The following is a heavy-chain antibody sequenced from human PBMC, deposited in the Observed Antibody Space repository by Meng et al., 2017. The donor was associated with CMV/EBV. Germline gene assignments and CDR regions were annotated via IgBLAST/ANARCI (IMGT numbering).Heavy chain of an antibody. V-gene: IGHV3-15*01. CDR3: TTDRCSSTSCYRKYYYYGMDV. Sequence: WVRQAPGKWLEWVGRIKSKTDGGTTDYAAPVKGRFTISRDDSKNTLYLQMNSLKTEDTAVYYCTTDRCSSTSCYRKYYYYGMDVWGQGTTVTVSS. D-gene: IGHD2-2*02. CDR2: IKSKTDGGTT. J-gene: IGHJ6*02.